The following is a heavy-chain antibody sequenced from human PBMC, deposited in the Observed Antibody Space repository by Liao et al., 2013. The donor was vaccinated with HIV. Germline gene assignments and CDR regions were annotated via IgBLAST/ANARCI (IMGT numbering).Heavy chain of an antibody. CDR2: LYQWXH. CDR3: ARRAGITIFGLPIIGAELLDI. D-gene: IGHD3-3*01. CDR1: GGSISSYY. V-gene: IGHV4-4*07. Sequence: QVQLQESGPGLVKPSETLSLTCTVSGGSISSYYWSWDPAARRGRDWEWIGAYLYQWXHQLQPLLKSRVTMSVDTSKNQFSLKLSSVTAADTAVYYCARRAGITIFGLPIIGAELLDIWGQGTMVTVSS. J-gene: IGHJ3*02.